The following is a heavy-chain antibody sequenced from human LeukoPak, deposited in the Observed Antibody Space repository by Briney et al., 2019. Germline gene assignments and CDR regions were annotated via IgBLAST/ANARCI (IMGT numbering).Heavy chain of an antibody. Sequence: SETLSLTCTVSGGSISSYYWSWIRQPPGKGLEWIGYIYYSGSTNYNPYLKSRVTISVDTSKNQFSLKLSSVTAADTAVYYCARVRAVAGKVYFDYWGQGTLVTVSS. CDR2: IYYSGST. CDR1: GGSISSYY. V-gene: IGHV4-59*01. J-gene: IGHJ4*02. CDR3: ARVRAVAGKVYFDY. D-gene: IGHD6-19*01.